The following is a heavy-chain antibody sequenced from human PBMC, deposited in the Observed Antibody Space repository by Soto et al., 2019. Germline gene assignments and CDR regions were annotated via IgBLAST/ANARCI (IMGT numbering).Heavy chain of an antibody. D-gene: IGHD3-16*01. V-gene: IGHV4-31*03. CDR3: ARDHHYVWALGFDP. CDR2: IYYSGST. Sequence: QVQLQESGPGLVKPSQTLSLTCTVSGGSISSGGYYWSWIRQHPGKGLEWIGYIYYSGSTYYNPSLKSRVTIAVDTSKNQFSLKLSSVTAADTAVYYCARDHHYVWALGFDPWGQGTLVTVSS. J-gene: IGHJ5*02. CDR1: GGSISSGGYY.